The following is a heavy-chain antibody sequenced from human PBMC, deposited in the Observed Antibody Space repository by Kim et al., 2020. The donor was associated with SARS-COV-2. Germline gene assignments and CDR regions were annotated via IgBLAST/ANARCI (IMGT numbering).Heavy chain of an antibody. CDR3: ARGRTYGSGSYYRGYGMDV. V-gene: IGHV4-34*01. D-gene: IGHD3-10*01. CDR2: INHSGST. CDR1: GGSFSGYY. Sequence: SETLSLTCAVYGGSFSGYYWSWIRQPPGKGLEWIGEINHSGSTNYNPSLKSRVTISVDTSKNQFSLKLSSVTAPDTAVYYCARGRTYGSGSYYRGYGMDVWGQGTTVTVSS. J-gene: IGHJ6*02.